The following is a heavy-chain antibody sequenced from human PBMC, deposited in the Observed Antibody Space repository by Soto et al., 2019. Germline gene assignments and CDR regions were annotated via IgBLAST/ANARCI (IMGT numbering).Heavy chain of an antibody. Sequence: GGSLRLSCAASGFIFRNYXMQWVXQAPGKGLEWVAVIQDDGNDEHYADSVKGRFTISRDNSKNTLYLPMDSLRAEDTAFYXCARWRGGYSGSYSDYWGQGTLVTVSS. J-gene: IGHJ4*02. D-gene: IGHD1-26*01. V-gene: IGHV3-30*03. CDR3: ARWRGGYSGSYSDY. CDR2: IQDDGNDE. CDR1: GFIFRNYX.